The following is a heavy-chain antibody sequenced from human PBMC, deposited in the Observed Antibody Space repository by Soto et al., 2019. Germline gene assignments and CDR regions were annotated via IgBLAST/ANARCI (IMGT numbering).Heavy chain of an antibody. CDR2: ISGST. J-gene: IGHJ4*02. Sequence: QVPLQESGPGLVKPSQTLSLTCTVSGGSISSGGYYWNWIRQQPGKGLEWIEYISGSTYYNPSLKSRAAISRDTSKNQFSLKVTSVTAADTAVYFCARGNGPFDYWGQGTLVTVSS. CDR1: GGSISSGGYY. CDR3: ARGNGPFDY. D-gene: IGHD2-8*01. V-gene: IGHV4-31*03.